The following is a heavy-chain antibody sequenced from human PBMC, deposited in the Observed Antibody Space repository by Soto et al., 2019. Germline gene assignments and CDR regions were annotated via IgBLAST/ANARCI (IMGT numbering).Heavy chain of an antibody. CDR3: ARDLAAAGDPYYFDY. CDR1: GCTFSSYA. V-gene: IGHV1-69*06. D-gene: IGHD6-13*01. J-gene: IGHJ4*02. Sequence: GAAVKVSCKASGCTFSSYAISWVRQAPGQGLEWMGGIIPIFGTANYAQKFQGRVTITADKSTSTAYMELSSLRSEDTAVYYCARDLAAAGDPYYFDYWGQGTLVTVSS. CDR2: IIPIFGTA.